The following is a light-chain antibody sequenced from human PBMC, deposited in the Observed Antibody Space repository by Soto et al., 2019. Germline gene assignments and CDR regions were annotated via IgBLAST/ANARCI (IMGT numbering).Light chain of an antibody. V-gene: IGKV1-39*01. J-gene: IGKJ1*01. CDR1: QSISNH. Sequence: DIQMTQSPSSPSASVEDRVIITCRASQSISNHLNWYQQKPGKAPKLLIFAASSLQSGVPSRFSGSRSGPDFTLTISSLQPEDFATYYCQQSYSSPPMFGQGTKVDIK. CDR3: QQSYSSPPM. CDR2: AAS.